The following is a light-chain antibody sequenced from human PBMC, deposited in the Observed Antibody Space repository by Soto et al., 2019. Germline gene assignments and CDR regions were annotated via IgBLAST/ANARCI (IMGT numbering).Light chain of an antibody. V-gene: IGLV2-14*01. Sequence: QSALTQPASVSGSPGQSIPISCTGTSRDVGGYNYVSWYQQHPGKAPKLMIYDVSNRPSGVSNRFSGSKSGNTASLTISGLQAEDEADYYCSSYTSSSTLDYVFGTGTKLTVL. J-gene: IGLJ1*01. CDR2: DVS. CDR1: SRDVGGYNY. CDR3: SSYTSSSTLDYV.